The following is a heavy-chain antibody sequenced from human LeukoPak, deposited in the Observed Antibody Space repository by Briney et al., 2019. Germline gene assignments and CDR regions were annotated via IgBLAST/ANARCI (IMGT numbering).Heavy chain of an antibody. CDR2: IKSKTDGGTT. D-gene: IGHD1-14*01. V-gene: IGHV3-15*01. J-gene: IGHJ4*02. Sequence: PGGSLRLSCAASGFIFSDAWMSWVRQAPGKGLEWVGRIKSKTDGGTTDFAAPVKGRFSISRDDSKNTLYLQMNSLKIEDTAVYYCSRGPERHWPANLDYWGQGTLVTVSS. CDR3: SRGPERHWPANLDY. CDR1: GFIFSDAW.